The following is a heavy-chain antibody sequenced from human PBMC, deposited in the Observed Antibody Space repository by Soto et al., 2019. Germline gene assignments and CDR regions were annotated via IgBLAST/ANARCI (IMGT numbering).Heavy chain of an antibody. J-gene: IGHJ5*02. V-gene: IGHV1-69*06. CDR1: GGTFSSYA. CDR3: ARRVGYSEGQRLNWFDP. CDR2: IIPIFGTA. D-gene: IGHD5-18*01. Sequence: QVQLVQSGAEVKKPGSSVKVSCKASGGTFSSYAISWVRQAPGQGLEWMGGIIPIFGTANYAQKFQGRVTITADKSTSTAYKELSSLRSEDTAVYYCARRVGYSEGQRLNWFDPWGQGTLVTVSS.